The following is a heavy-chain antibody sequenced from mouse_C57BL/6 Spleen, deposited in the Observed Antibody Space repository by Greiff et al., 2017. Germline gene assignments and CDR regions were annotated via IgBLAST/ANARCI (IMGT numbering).Heavy chain of an antibody. J-gene: IGHJ3*01. CDR3: ARGEVYYGFAY. CDR1: GYTFTSYW. CDR2: IYPSDSET. V-gene: IGHV1-61*01. Sequence: QVQLQQPGAELVRPGSSVKLSCKASGYTFTSYWMDWVKQRPGQGLEWIGNIYPSDSETHYNQKFKDKATLTVDKYSSTAYMQLSSLTSEDSAVYYCARGEVYYGFAYWGQGTLVTVSA. D-gene: IGHD1-1*01.